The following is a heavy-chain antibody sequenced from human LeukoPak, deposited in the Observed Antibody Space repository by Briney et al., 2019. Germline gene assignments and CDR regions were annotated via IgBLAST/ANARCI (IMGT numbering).Heavy chain of an antibody. J-gene: IGHJ5*02. CDR3: ARGLTIFGVVTDHFNWFDP. Sequence: ASVKVSCKASGYTFTSYGISWVRQAPGQGLEWMGWISAYNGNTNYAQKLQGRVTMTTDTSTSTAYMELRSLRSDDTAVYYCARGLTIFGVVTDHFNWFDPWGQGTLVTVSS. V-gene: IGHV1-18*01. CDR1: GYTFTSYG. D-gene: IGHD3-3*01. CDR2: ISAYNGNT.